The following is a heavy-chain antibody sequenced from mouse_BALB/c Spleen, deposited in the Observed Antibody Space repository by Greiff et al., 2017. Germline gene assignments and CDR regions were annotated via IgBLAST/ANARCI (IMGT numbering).Heavy chain of an antibody. Sequence: VQLQQSGPGLVAPSQSLSITCTVSGFSLTSYGVHWVRQPPGKGLEWLGVIWAGGSTNYNSALMSRLSISKDNSKSQVFLKMNSLQTDDTAMYYCAREDYYGYWYFDVWGAGTTVTVSS. V-gene: IGHV2-9*02. J-gene: IGHJ1*01. D-gene: IGHD1-1*01. CDR2: IWAGGST. CDR3: AREDYYGYWYFDV. CDR1: GFSLTSYG.